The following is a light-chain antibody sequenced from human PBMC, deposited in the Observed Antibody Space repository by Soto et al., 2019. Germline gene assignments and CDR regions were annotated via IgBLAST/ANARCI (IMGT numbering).Light chain of an antibody. CDR1: QSISIW. CDR2: DAS. J-gene: IGKJ1*01. CDR3: QQYETFSGT. Sequence: DIQMTQSPFTLSASVGDRVTITCRASQSISIWLAWYQQKPGKAPKLLIYDASALPRGVPSRFSGSGSGTKFTLTIASLQPDDFATYYCQQYETFSGTFGPGTKVDIK. V-gene: IGKV1-5*01.